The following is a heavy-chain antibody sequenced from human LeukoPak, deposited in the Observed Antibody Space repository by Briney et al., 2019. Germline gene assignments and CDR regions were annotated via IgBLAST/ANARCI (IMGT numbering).Heavy chain of an antibody. CDR3: ARELFYGSGSYYSLPFDY. D-gene: IGHD3-10*01. Sequence: GGSLRLFCAASGFTFSSYAMHWVRQAPGKGLEWVAVISYDGSNKYYADSVKGRFTISRDNSKNTLYLQMNSLRAEDTAVYYCARELFYGSGSYYSLPFDYWGQGTLVTVSS. J-gene: IGHJ4*02. CDR1: GFTFSSYA. CDR2: ISYDGSNK. V-gene: IGHV3-30-3*01.